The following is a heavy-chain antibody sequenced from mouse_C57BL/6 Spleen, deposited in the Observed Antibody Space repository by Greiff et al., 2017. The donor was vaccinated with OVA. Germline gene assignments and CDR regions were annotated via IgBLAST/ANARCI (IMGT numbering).Heavy chain of an antibody. CDR1: GYTFTSYW. Sequence: VQLQQSGAELVMPGASVKLSCKASGYTFTSYWMHWVKQRPGQGLEWIGEIDPSDSYTNYNQKFKGKSTLTVDKSSSTAYMQLSSLTSEDSAVYYCARRGLLRSVDYWGQGTTLTVSS. V-gene: IGHV1-69*01. CDR2: IDPSDSYT. CDR3: ARRGLLRSVDY. J-gene: IGHJ2*01. D-gene: IGHD1-1*01.